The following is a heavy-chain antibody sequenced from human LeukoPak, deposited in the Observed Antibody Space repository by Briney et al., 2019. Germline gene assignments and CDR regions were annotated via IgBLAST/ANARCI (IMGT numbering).Heavy chain of an antibody. CDR3: AKDDSSGTPRFDY. CDR1: GFTFSTYA. J-gene: IGHJ4*02. V-gene: IGHV3-23*01. CDR2: ISGSGGST. Sequence: GRSLRLSCAASGFTFSTYAMHWVRQPPGKGLEWVSAISGSGGSTYYADSVKGRFTISRDNSKNTLYLQMNSPRAEDTAVYYCAKDDSSGTPRFDYWGQGTLVTVSS. D-gene: IGHD3-22*01.